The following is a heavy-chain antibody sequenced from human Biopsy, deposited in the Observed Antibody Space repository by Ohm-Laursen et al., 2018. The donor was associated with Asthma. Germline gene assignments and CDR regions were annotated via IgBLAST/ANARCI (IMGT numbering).Heavy chain of an antibody. CDR2: IYSGGTS. CDR3: AKRRGYSGHDNDY. D-gene: IGHD5-12*01. Sequence: SLRLSCTASGFTVSRDHMFWVRQAPGKGLEWVSVIYSGGTSHTADSVRGRFTISRDYSKNTLYLQMHSLRAEDTAVYYCAKRRGYSGHDNDYWGQGTLVSVSS. CDR1: GFTVSRDH. J-gene: IGHJ4*02. V-gene: IGHV3-53*01.